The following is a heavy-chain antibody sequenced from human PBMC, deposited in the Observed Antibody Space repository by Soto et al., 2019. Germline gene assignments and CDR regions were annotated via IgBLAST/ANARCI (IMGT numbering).Heavy chain of an antibody. CDR2: IYHSGST. CDR1: GGSIISGGYC. Sequence: PSETLSLTCAVSGGSIISGGYCWSWIRQPPGKGLEWIGYIYHSGSTYYNPSLKSRVTISVDRSKNQSSLRLISVTAADTALYYCARYIEQSGFDPWGQGTLVTVSS. CDR3: ARYIEQSGFDP. D-gene: IGHD2-15*01. V-gene: IGHV4-30-2*01. J-gene: IGHJ5*02.